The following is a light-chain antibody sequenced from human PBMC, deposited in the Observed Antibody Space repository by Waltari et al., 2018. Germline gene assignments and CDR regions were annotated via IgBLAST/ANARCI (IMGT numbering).Light chain of an antibody. V-gene: IGKV4-1*01. Sequence: DIVMTQSPGSLVVSLGERATINCKSGQDILYNSNNKNYLAWYQHKPGQSPKLLFYWASTRASGVPDRFSCSGSGTDFTLTISRVQAEDVAIYYCQQYYKTPSFGGGTKVE. J-gene: IGKJ4*01. CDR2: WAS. CDR1: QDILYNSNNKNY. CDR3: QQYYKTPS.